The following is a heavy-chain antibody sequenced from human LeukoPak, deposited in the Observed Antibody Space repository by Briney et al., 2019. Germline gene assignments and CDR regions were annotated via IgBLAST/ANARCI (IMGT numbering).Heavy chain of an antibody. CDR1: GFTFSSYA. J-gene: IGHJ4*02. V-gene: IGHV3-23*01. CDR2: ISGSGGST. D-gene: IGHD4-17*01. Sequence: GGSLRLSCAASGFTFSSYATSWVRQAPGKGLEWVSAISGSGGSTYYADSVKGRFTISRDNSKNTLYLQMNSLRAEDTAVYYCARGALYGEYVEDYWGQGTLVTVSS. CDR3: ARGALYGEYVEDY.